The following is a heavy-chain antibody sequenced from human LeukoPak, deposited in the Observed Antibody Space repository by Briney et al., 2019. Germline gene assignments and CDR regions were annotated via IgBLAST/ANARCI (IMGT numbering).Heavy chain of an antibody. V-gene: IGHV4-59*08. CDR2: IYNSGTT. Sequence: SETLSLTCTVSGGSMSDYHWSWIRQPPGKGLEWIGNIYNSGTTNYNPSLKRRVTISIDMSKNQVFLEATSVTAADTAVYYCARHSAGTTNDYWGQGTLVTVSS. D-gene: IGHD1-7*01. CDR1: GGSMSDYH. CDR3: ARHSAGTTNDY. J-gene: IGHJ4*02.